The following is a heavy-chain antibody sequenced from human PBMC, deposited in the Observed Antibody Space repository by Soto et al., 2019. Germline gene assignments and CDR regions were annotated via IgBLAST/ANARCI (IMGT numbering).Heavy chain of an antibody. CDR1: GVTFSNYG. V-gene: IGHV1-69*06. CDR2: IIATFGTA. D-gene: IGHD3-10*01. CDR3: VRAGDVAGLSRKYYFHS. Sequence: QVQLVQSGAEVKKPGSSVKVSCKTSGVTFSNYGFSWVRHARGQGLEWMGGIIATFGTADYPQKFQDRVTITADISTSTIYMELSRLRSEDTAVYYCVRAGDVAGLSRKYYFHSWGQGTEVTVSS. J-gene: IGHJ4*02.